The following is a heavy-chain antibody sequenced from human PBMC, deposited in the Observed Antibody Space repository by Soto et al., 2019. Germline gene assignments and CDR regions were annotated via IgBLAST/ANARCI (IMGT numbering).Heavy chain of an antibody. CDR2: IWYDGSNQ. J-gene: IGHJ4*02. V-gene: IGHV3-33*01. CDR1: GFDISTYG. D-gene: IGHD1-26*01. CDR3: ARAVSSATYYDCIGY. Sequence: GGSLRLSCEASGFDISTYGLHWVRQAPGKGLEWLAFIWYDGSNQHYAASVKGRFTISRDNSRNTLYLQMNNLRADDTAVYFCARAVSSATYYDCIGYWGRGTLVTVSS.